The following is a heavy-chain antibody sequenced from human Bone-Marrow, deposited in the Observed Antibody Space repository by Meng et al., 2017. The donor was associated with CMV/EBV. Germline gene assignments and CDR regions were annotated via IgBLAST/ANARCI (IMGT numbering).Heavy chain of an antibody. CDR3: ARELGYCSSTSCSGGDV. Sequence: ASVKVSCKASGYTFTSYYMHWVRQAPGQGLEWMGIINPSGGSTSYAQKFQGRVTMTRDTSTSTVYMELSRLRSDDTAVYYCARELGYCSSTSCSGGDVWGQGPTVTGYS. CDR1: GYTFTSYY. CDR2: INPSGGST. J-gene: IGHJ6*01. D-gene: IGHD2-2*01. V-gene: IGHV1-46*01.